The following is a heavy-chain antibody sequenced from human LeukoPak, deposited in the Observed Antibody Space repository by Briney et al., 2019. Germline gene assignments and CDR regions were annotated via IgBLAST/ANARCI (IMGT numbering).Heavy chain of an antibody. J-gene: IGHJ4*02. CDR2: IKSKTDGGTT. Sequence: GGSLRLSCEVSGFTFSNAWMSWVRQAPGKGLEWVGRIKSKTDGGTTKYTAHVKDRFTISRADSKNTLYLQMNSLKTEDTAVYYCATDVSGRYSDYWGQGTLVTVSS. CDR3: ATDVSGRYSDY. V-gene: IGHV3-15*01. CDR1: GFTFSNAW. D-gene: IGHD1-26*01.